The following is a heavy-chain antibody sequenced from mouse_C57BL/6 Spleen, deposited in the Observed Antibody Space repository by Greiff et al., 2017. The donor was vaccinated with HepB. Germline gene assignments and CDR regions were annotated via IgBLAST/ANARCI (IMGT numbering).Heavy chain of an antibody. Sequence: QVQLKESGAELARPGASVKMSCKASGYTFTSYTMHWVKQRPGQGLEWIGYINPSSGYTKYNQKFKDKATLTADKSSSTAYMQLSSLTSEDSAVYYCARSLYDYDGGTWFAYWGQGTLVTVSA. CDR1: GYTFTSYT. D-gene: IGHD2-4*01. J-gene: IGHJ3*01. CDR2: INPSSGYT. V-gene: IGHV1-4*01. CDR3: ARSLYDYDGGTWFAY.